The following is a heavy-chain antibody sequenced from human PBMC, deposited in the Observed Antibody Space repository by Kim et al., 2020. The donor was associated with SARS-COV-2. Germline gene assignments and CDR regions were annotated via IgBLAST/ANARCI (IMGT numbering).Heavy chain of an antibody. CDR1: GFTFSFYP. CDR2: IYSGGETT. D-gene: IGHD5-12*01. J-gene: IGHJ4*02. CDR3: AKGVATIYFDY. Sequence: GGSLRLSCAASGFTFSFYPMGWVRQAPGRGLEWVSVIYSGGETTHYADSVKGRFSVSRDDSKNTLYLQMNNLRGEDTATYYCAKGVATIYFDYCGLGSLVTVSS. V-gene: IGHV3-23*03.